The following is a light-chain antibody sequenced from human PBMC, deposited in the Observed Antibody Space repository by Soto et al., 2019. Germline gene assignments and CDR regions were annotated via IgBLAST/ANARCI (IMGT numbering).Light chain of an antibody. CDR1: QSVSNN. J-gene: IGKJ1*01. CDR3: QQYNNWPPWT. CDR2: GAS. V-gene: IGKV3-15*01. Sequence: EIVMTQSPATLSVSPGERATLSCRASQSVSNNLAWYQQKPGQAPRLLIYGASTRATGIPVRFSGSGSGTEFTLTISSLQSEDFPGYYCQQYNNWPPWTFGQGTKVEIK.